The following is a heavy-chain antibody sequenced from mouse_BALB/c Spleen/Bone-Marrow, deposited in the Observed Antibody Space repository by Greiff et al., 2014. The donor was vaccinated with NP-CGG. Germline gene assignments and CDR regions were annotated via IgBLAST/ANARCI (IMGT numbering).Heavy chain of an antibody. V-gene: IGHV1-14*01. CDR2: INPYNDGT. Sequence: VQLQQPGPDLVKPGASVKMSCKASGYTFTSFVMHWVKQKPGQGLEWIGYINPYNDGTKYNEKFKDMATLSSDKSSSTAYMELSSLTSEDSAVYYCGRRESGTWFAYWGQGTLVTVSA. J-gene: IGHJ3*01. CDR1: GYTFTSFV. CDR3: GRRESGTWFAY. D-gene: IGHD4-1*01.